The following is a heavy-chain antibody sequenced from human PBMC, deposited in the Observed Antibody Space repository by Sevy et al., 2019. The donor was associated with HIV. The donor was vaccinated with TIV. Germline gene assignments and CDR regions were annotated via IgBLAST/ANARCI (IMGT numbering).Heavy chain of an antibody. J-gene: IGHJ4*02. CDR2: ISYDGSNK. Sequence: GGSLRLSCAASGFTFSSYVMHWVRQAPGKGLEWVAVISYDGSNKYYADSVKGRFTISRDNSKNTLYLQMNSLRAEDTAVYYCARDPEYSGSYSGLDYWGQGTLVTVSS. D-gene: IGHD1-26*01. V-gene: IGHV3-30-3*01. CDR1: GFTFSSYV. CDR3: ARDPEYSGSYSGLDY.